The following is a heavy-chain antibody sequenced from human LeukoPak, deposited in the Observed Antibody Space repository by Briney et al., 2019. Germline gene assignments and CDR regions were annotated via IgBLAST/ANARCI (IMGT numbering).Heavy chain of an antibody. J-gene: IGHJ5*02. CDR2: IKPKSGAT. CDR1: GYKFIDYN. CDR3: TSVASDRP. V-gene: IGHV1-2*02. D-gene: IGHD3-16*02. Sequence: GASVKVSCKAFGYKFIDYNVDWVRQAPGQGLEWMGRIKPKSGATDYAQKFQARVTMTRDTSISTAYMELSRLTPDDTALYYCTSVASDRPCGQGTLVTVSS.